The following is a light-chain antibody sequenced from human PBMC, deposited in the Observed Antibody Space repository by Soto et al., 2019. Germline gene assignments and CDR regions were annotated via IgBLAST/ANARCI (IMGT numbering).Light chain of an antibody. Sequence: QSVLTQPPSVSGAPGQRVTISCTGSSSNIGAGYDVHWYQQLPGTAPKLLIYGNSNRPSGVPDRFSGSKSGTSASLAITGLQAEDEADYYCQSYDSGLRRGFGGGTKLTVL. CDR2: GNS. V-gene: IGLV1-40*01. CDR1: SSNIGAGYD. CDR3: QSYDSGLRRG. J-gene: IGLJ2*01.